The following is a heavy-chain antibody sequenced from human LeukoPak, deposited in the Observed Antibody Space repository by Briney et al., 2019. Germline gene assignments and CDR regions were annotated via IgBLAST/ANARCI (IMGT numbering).Heavy chain of an antibody. CDR3: ARSETEWELGYYFDY. CDR1: GFTFTSYG. J-gene: IGHJ4*02. CDR2: IRSDGSVK. V-gene: IGHV3-30*02. D-gene: IGHD1-26*01. Sequence: PGGSLRLSCAASGFTFTSYGMHWVRQAPGKGLEWVAFIRSDGSVKYYADSVKGRFTISRDNSKNTLYLQMNSLRAEDTAVYYCARSETEWELGYYFDYWGQGTLVTVSS.